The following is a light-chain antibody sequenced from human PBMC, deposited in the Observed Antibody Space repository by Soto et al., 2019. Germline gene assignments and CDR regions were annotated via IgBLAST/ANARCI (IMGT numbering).Light chain of an antibody. V-gene: IGKV1-33*01. Sequence: DIQMTQSPSSLSASVGDRVTITCRASQDISTYLNWYQQRPGKAPNLLIYDASNLERGVTSRFSGTRSGTHVTFAITCLQPEDVATYYCHQSDSFPITVGQGTLLEI. J-gene: IGKJ5*01. CDR2: DAS. CDR1: QDISTY. CDR3: HQSDSFPIT.